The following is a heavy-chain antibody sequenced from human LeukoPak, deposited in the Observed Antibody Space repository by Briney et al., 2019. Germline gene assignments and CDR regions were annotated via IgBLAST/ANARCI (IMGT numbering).Heavy chain of an antibody. D-gene: IGHD2-2*01. V-gene: IGHV1-18*01. CDR1: GYTFKTYG. CDR3: ARLRVVPAAKYYFDY. Sequence: ASVKVSCKTSGYTFKTYGVTWVRQAPGQGLEWMGWISAYNGDTNYAPKLQDGVTMTTDTSTSTAYTELRSLRSDDTAVYYCARLRVVPAAKYYFDYWGQGTLVTVSS. J-gene: IGHJ4*02. CDR2: ISAYNGDT.